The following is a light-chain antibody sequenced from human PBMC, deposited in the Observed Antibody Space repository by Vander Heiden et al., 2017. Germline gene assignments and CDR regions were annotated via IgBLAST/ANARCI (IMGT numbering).Light chain of an antibody. CDR2: DDT. Sequence: SYVLTQPPSVSVAPGQTARITCGGTNIESRRVHWYQQKPGQAPILVVYDDTDRPSGIPERISGSNSGNTATLTISRVEAGDEADYYCQAWDGRDDHSVVFGGGTKLTVL. J-gene: IGLJ2*01. CDR1: NIESRR. CDR3: QAWDGRDDHSVV. V-gene: IGLV3-21*02.